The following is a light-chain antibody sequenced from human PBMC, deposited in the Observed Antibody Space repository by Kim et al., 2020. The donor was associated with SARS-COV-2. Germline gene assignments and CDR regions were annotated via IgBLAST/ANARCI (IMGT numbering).Light chain of an antibody. CDR2: YVN. CDR1: TPFY. V-gene: IGLV2-14*03. CDR3: ASYRDDFDV. Sequence: QSVLTQPASVSGSPGQSITISCTGVTPFYVSWYQQHPGTAPKVIIYYVNYRPSGVSDRFSGSMSGDPPSLSISSLRTEAVATYYCASYRDDFDVF. J-gene: IGLJ1*01.